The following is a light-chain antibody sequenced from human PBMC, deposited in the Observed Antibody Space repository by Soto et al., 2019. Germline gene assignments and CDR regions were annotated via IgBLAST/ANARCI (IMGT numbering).Light chain of an antibody. CDR2: DAS. CDR1: QNINSY. Sequence: IQMTQSPLSLSSSVGDKVTLTCRTSQNINSYLSWYQQKSGKAPKLLIYDASDLETGVPSRFSGSGSGTDFTFTINSLQPEDIATYYCQQYDNRPLTFGGGTKVDIK. J-gene: IGKJ4*01. CDR3: QQYDNRPLT. V-gene: IGKV1-33*01.